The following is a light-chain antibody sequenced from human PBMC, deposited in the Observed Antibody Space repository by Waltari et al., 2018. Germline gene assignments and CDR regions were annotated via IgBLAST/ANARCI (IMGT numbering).Light chain of an antibody. V-gene: IGKV1-6*01. CDR1: QGIRND. Sequence: AIQMTQSPSSLSASVGDRVTITCRASQGIRNDLGWYQQKPGKAPTLLIYAASSLQSGVPSRFSGSGSGTDFTLTISSLQPEDVATYYCRQDYNYPLSVGGGTKVEIK. J-gene: IGKJ4*01. CDR2: AAS. CDR3: RQDYNYPLS.